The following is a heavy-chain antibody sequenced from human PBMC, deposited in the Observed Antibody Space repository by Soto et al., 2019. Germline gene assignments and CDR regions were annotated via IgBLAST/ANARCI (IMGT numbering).Heavy chain of an antibody. CDR1: GFIFNNYA. V-gene: IGHV3-30-3*01. D-gene: IGHD3-9*01. Sequence: VQLVESGGGVVQPGRSLTLSCAASGFIFNNYAMHWVRQAPGKGLEWVTVISYDGSSKYYAYSVKGRFTISRDNSRNTLYLQITSLRAEDTAVYYCASTYYDILTAYRSAFDIWGQGTMVTVSS. CDR2: ISYDGSSK. J-gene: IGHJ3*02. CDR3: ASTYYDILTAYRSAFDI.